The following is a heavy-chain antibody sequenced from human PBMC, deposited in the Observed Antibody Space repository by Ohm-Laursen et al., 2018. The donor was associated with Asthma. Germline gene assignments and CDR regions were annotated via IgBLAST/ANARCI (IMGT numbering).Heavy chain of an antibody. Sequence: SLRLSCTASGFTFSSYAMHWVRQAPGKGLEWVAVISYDGSNKYYADSVKGRFTISRDNSKNTLYLQMNSLRAEGTAVYYCASPEPGIAVAHDYWGQGTLVTVSS. D-gene: IGHD6-19*01. J-gene: IGHJ4*02. CDR1: GFTFSSYA. V-gene: IGHV3-30-3*01. CDR2: ISYDGSNK. CDR3: ASPEPGIAVAHDY.